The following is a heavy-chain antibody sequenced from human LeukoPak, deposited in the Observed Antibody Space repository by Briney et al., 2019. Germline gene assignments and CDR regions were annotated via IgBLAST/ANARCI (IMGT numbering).Heavy chain of an antibody. J-gene: IGHJ6*02. Sequence: ASVKVSCKASGGTFSSYAISWVRQAPGQGLEWMGGIIPIFGTANYAQKFQGRVTITADESTSTAYMELSSLRSEDTAVYYCARGHYYDSSGSENYYYGMDVWGQGTTVTVSS. CDR3: ARGHYYDSSGSENYYYGMDV. CDR2: IIPIFGTA. D-gene: IGHD3-22*01. CDR1: GGTFSSYA. V-gene: IGHV1-69*13.